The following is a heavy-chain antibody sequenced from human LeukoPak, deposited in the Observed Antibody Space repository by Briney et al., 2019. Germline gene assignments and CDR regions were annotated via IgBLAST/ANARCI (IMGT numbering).Heavy chain of an antibody. CDR2: IYYSGTT. D-gene: IGHD6-25*01. J-gene: IGHJ6*02. CDR3: ARVSGRYYYGMDV. V-gene: IGHV4-30-4*01. Sequence: PSETLSLTCTVSGGAIVSGDSSWSWIRQAPGRGLEWIGCIYYSGTTHYNPSLKSRGIISLDTSKNQFSLKLTSVTAADTAVYYCARVSGRYYYGMDVWGQGTTATVSS. CDR1: GGAIVSGDSS.